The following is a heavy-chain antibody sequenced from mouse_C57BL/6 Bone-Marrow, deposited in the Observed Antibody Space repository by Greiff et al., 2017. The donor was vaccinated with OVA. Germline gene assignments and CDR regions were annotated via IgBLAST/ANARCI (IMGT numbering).Heavy chain of an antibody. CDR2: IYPGSGST. CDR1: GYTFTSYW. D-gene: IGHD1-1*01. CDR3: ARIPYGSSYRFAY. V-gene: IGHV1-55*01. Sequence: VQLQQPGAELVKPGASVKMSCKASGYTFTSYWITWVKQRPGQGLEWIGDIYPGSGSTNYNEKFKSKATLTVDTSSSTAYMQLSSLTSEDSAVYYCARIPYGSSYRFAYWGQGTLVTVSA. J-gene: IGHJ3*01.